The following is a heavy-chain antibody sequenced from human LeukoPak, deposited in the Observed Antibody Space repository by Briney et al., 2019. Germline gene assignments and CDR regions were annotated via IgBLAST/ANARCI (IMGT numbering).Heavy chain of an antibody. D-gene: IGHD2/OR15-2a*01. CDR1: GFTFGSHA. CDR3: VTEGEGPLSKDFDY. CDR2: IFGSGGSP. V-gene: IGHV3-23*01. J-gene: IGHJ4*02. Sequence: PGGSLRLSCEASGFTFGSHAMYWVRQAPGKGLEWVAGIFGSGGSPHYADSVKGRFTISRDNPRNTVSLQINSLRDDDTAVYYCVTEGEGPLSKDFDYWGQGTLVTVSS.